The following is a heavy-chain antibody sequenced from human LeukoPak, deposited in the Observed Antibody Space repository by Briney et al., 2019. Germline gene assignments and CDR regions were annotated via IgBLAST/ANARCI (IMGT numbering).Heavy chain of an antibody. D-gene: IGHD6-19*01. CDR1: GGTISSSSYY. CDR2: IYYSGST. V-gene: IGHV4-39*07. CDR3: ARPIAVAGTGEVTQGDY. Sequence: NPSETLSLTCTVSGGTISSSSYYWGWIRQPPGKGLEWIGSIYYSGSTYYNPSLKSRVTISVDTSKNQFSLKLSSVTAADTAVYYCARPIAVAGTGEVTQGDYWGQGTLVTVSS. J-gene: IGHJ4*02.